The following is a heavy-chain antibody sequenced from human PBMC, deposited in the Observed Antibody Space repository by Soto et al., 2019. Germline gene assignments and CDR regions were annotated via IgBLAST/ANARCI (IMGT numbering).Heavy chain of an antibody. V-gene: IGHV1-24*01. CDR3: ATLRRITMIVVVITTGYYFDY. CDR2: FDPEDGET. D-gene: IGHD3-22*01. Sequence: AASVKVSCKVSGYTLTELSMHWVRQAPGKGLEWMGGFDPEDGETIYAQKFQGRVTMTEDTSTDTAYMELSSLRSEDTAVYYCATLRRITMIVVVITTGYYFDYWGQGTLVTVSS. CDR1: GYTLTELS. J-gene: IGHJ4*02.